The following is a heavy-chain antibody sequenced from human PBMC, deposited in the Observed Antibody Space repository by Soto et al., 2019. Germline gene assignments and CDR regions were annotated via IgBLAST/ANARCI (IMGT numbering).Heavy chain of an antibody. CDR1: GYSFTSYW. D-gene: IGHD2-2*01. V-gene: IGHV5-10-1*01. Sequence: PGESLKISCKGSGYSFTSYWISWVRQMPGKGLEWMGRIDPSDSYTNYSPSFQGHVTISADKSISTAYLQWSSLKASDTAMYYCASLLPAATEYYYYYGMDVWGQGTTVTVSS. CDR3: ASLLPAATEYYYYYGMDV. CDR2: IDPSDSYT. J-gene: IGHJ6*02.